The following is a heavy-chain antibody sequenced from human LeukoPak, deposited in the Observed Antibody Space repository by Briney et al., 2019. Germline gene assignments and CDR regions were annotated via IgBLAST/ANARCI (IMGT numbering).Heavy chain of an antibody. Sequence: GGSLRLSCAASGFSFDDYGMSWVRQAPGQGLEWVSGINWNGGSTGYADSVKGRFTISRDNAKISLYLQMSSLRAEDTALYYCARGFLADLSMVWVDYWGQGTLVTVSS. CDR1: GFSFDDYG. J-gene: IGHJ4*02. D-gene: IGHD3-10*01. V-gene: IGHV3-20*04. CDR3: ARGFLADLSMVWVDY. CDR2: INWNGGST.